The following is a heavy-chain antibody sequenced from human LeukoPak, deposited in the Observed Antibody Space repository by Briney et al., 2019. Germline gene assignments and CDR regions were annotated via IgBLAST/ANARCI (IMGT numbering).Heavy chain of an antibody. D-gene: IGHD4-17*01. Sequence: PSETLSLTCAVYGGSFSGYYWSWIRQPPGKGLEWIGEINHSGSTNYNPSLKSRVTISVDTSKNQFSLKPSSVTAADTAVYYCARGLRNRVISDYAGGDWFDPWGQGTLVTVSS. CDR3: ARGLRNRVISDYAGGDWFDP. CDR1: GGSFSGYY. CDR2: INHSGST. V-gene: IGHV4-34*01. J-gene: IGHJ5*02.